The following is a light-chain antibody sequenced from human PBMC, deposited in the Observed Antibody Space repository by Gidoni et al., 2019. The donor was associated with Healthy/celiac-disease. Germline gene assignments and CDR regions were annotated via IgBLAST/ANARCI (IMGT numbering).Light chain of an antibody. Sequence: DIQMTQSPSSLSASVGDRVTITCQASQDISNYLNWYQQKPGKAPKLLIYDASNLETGFPSRFSGSGSRTDFTFTISSLQPEDIATYYCQQYDNLPYTFGQGTKLEIK. CDR1: QDISNY. CDR2: DAS. J-gene: IGKJ2*01. V-gene: IGKV1-33*01. CDR3: QQYDNLPYT.